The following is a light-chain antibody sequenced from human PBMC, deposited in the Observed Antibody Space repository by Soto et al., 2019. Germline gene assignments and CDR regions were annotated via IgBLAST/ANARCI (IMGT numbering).Light chain of an antibody. V-gene: IGLV2-8*01. Sequence: QSALTQPASASGSPGQSITISCTGTSSDVGGYNYVSWYQQHPGKAPKLMIYDVSKRPSGVPDRFSGSKSGNTASLTVSGLQAEDEADYYCSSYAGSNNLVFGGGTKLTVL. CDR2: DVS. CDR1: SSDVGGYNY. CDR3: SSYAGSNNLV. J-gene: IGLJ3*02.